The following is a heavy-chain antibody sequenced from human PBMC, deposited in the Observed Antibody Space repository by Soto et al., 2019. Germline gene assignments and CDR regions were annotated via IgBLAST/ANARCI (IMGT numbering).Heavy chain of an antibody. V-gene: IGHV1-8*01. D-gene: IGHD6-19*01. CDR2: MNPNSGNA. Sequence: QVLLVQSGAEVKKPGASVKVSCKASGYTFTSSDLNWVRQATGQGLEWMGWMNPNSGNAGYAQKFQGRDTMTRNTATSTGYMELSSLRSEDTAVYYWARRGSSGWLFDSWGQGTLVTVSS. CDR3: ARRGSSGWLFDS. J-gene: IGHJ4*02. CDR1: GYTFTSSD.